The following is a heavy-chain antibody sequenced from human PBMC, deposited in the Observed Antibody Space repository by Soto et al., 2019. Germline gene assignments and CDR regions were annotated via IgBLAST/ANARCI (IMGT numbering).Heavy chain of an antibody. CDR1: GGTFSSYA. J-gene: IGHJ5*02. Sequence: GASVKVSCKASGGTFSSYAISWVRQAPGQGLEWMGGIIPVFGTANYAQKFQGRVTITADESTSTAYMELSSLRSEDTAVYYCARGGYCSGGSCYPYNWFDPWGQGTLLTVSS. CDR2: IIPVFGTA. D-gene: IGHD2-15*01. V-gene: IGHV1-69*13. CDR3: ARGGYCSGGSCYPYNWFDP.